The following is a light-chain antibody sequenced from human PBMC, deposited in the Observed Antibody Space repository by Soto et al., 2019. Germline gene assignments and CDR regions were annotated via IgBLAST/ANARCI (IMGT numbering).Light chain of an antibody. J-gene: IGLJ3*02. CDR3: QSYDNILRGPL. CDR2: KNN. Sequence: QSVLTQPPSVSGAPGQTITISCTGSRSNVGANYDVHWYQVLPGAGPRLLIYKNNNRPSGVPDRFSGSKSGTSASLAITGLRAEDEADYYCQSYDNILRGPLFGGGTKVTVL. V-gene: IGLV1-40*01. CDR1: RSNVGANYD.